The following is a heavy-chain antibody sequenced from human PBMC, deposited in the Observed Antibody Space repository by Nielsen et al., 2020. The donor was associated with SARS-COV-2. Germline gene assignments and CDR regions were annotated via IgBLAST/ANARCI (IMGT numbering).Heavy chain of an antibody. D-gene: IGHD2-2*02. J-gene: IGHJ4*02. V-gene: IGHV1-3*01. Sequence: ASVKVSCKASGYTFTSYAMHWVRQAPGQRLEWMGWINAGNGNTKYSQKFQGRVTITRDTSASTAYMELSSLRSEDTAVHYCARGLPAAIIRHLVPLDYWGQGTLVTVSS. CDR1: GYTFTSYA. CDR3: ARGLPAAIIRHLVPLDY. CDR2: INAGNGNT.